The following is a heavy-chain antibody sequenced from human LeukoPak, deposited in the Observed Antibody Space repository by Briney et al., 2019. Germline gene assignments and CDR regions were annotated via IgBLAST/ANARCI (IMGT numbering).Heavy chain of an antibody. CDR2: IYHSGST. V-gene: IGHV4-38-2*02. D-gene: IGHD3-3*01. J-gene: IGHJ4*02. Sequence: SETLSLTCTVSGYSISSGYYWGWIRPPPGKGLEWIGSIYHSGSTYYSPSLKGRVSISIDTSKNQFSLNLSSVTAADTAIYSCARVHSWSGPDFWGQGTLVTVSS. CDR3: ARVHSWSGPDF. CDR1: GYSISSGYY.